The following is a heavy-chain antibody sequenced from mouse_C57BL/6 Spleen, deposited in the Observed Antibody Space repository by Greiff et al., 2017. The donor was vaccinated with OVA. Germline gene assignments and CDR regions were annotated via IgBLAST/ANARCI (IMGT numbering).Heavy chain of an antibody. CDR1: GFSLTSYA. V-gene: IGHV2-9-1*01. D-gene: IGHD2-4*01. CDR3: ASIYYDYDRAFYAMDY. J-gene: IGHJ4*01. Sequence: VQLVESGPGLVAPSQSLSITCTVSGFSLTSYAISWVRQPPGKGLEWLGVIWTGGGTNYNSALKSRLSISKDNSKSQVFLKMNSLQTDDTARYYCASIYYDYDRAFYAMDYWGQGTSVTVSS. CDR2: IWTGGGT.